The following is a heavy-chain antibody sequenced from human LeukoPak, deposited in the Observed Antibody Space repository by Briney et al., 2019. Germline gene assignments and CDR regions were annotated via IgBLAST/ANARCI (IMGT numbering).Heavy chain of an antibody. CDR1: GGSFSGYY. CDR3: ARRGAYYGSGSYY. J-gene: IGHJ4*02. V-gene: IGHV4-34*01. CDR2: INHSGST. D-gene: IGHD3-10*01. Sequence: SETLSLTCAVYGGSFSGYYWSWIRQPPGKGLEWIGEINHSGSTNYNPSLKSRVTISVDTSTNQFSLKLSSVTAADTAVYYCARRGAYYGSGSYYWGQGTLVTVSS.